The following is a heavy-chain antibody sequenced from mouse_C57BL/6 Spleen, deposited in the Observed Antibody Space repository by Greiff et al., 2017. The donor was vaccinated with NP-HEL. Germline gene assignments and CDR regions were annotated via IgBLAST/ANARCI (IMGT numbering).Heavy chain of an antibody. CDR1: GFTFSDYG. V-gene: IGHV5-17*01. D-gene: IGHD2-3*01. CDR3: ARGYYYFDY. Sequence: EVQLVESGGGLVKPGGSLKLSCAASGFTFSDYGMHWVRQAPEKGLEWVAYISSGSSTIYYAATVKGRFTISRDNAQNTLFLHMTSLRSEDTAMYYCARGYYYFDYWGQGTTLTVSS. J-gene: IGHJ2*01. CDR2: ISSGSSTI.